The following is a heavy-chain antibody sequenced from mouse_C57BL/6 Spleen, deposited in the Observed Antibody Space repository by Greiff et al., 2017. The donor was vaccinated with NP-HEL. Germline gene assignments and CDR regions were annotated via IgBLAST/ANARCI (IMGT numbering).Heavy chain of an antibody. J-gene: IGHJ2*01. CDR3: ARSNWTLFDY. CDR2: IRNKANGYTT. CDR1: GFTFTDYY. Sequence: EVQLVESGGGLVQPGGSLSLSCAASGFTFTDYYMSWVRQPPGKALEWLGFIRNKANGYTTEYSASVKGRFTISRDNSQSILYLQMNALRAEDSATYYCARSNWTLFDYWGQGTTLTVAS. V-gene: IGHV7-3*01. D-gene: IGHD4-1*02.